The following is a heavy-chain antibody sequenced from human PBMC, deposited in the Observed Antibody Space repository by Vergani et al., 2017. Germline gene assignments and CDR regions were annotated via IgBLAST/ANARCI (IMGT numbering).Heavy chain of an antibody. CDR1: GGSFTSYH. D-gene: IGHD4-11*01. V-gene: IGHV4-34*01. Sequence: QVQLQQWGGGLLKPSETLSLTCVVNGGSFTSYHWTWIRQSPGEGLEWVCDIDHTGRPDYNPSLKSRLTMSVDKSRNQLSLTLNSVTATDTAIYFCARVNTETNGHLYYYYYMDVWGQGTAVTVS. CDR3: ARVNTETNGHLYYYYYMDV. J-gene: IGHJ6*03. CDR2: IDHTGRP.